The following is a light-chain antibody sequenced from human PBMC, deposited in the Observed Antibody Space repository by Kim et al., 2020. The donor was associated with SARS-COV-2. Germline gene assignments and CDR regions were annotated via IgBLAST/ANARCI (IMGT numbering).Light chain of an antibody. CDR1: QRIGTN. CDR2: DAY. CDR3: QQYNKWFELS. Sequence: SPGERATLSCRASQRIGTNVAWYQQKPGQAPRLLIYDAYNRATSIPARFSGSGSGTEFTLTISSLQSEDFAVYLCQQYNKWFELSFGGGTKVDIK. J-gene: IGKJ4*01. V-gene: IGKV3-15*01.